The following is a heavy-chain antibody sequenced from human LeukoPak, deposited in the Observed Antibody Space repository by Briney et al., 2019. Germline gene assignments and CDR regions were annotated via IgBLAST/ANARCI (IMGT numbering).Heavy chain of an antibody. CDR2: IYYSGST. CDR3: ARRSGSGSYYYYGMDV. D-gene: IGHD3-10*01. CDR1: GGSISSYY. V-gene: IGHV4-59*08. Sequence: PSETLSLTCTVSGGSISSYYWSWIRQPPGKGLEWIGYIYYSGSTNYNPSLKSRVTISVDTSKNQFSLKLSSVTAADTAVYYCARRSGSGSYYYYGMDVWGQGTTVTVSS. J-gene: IGHJ6*02.